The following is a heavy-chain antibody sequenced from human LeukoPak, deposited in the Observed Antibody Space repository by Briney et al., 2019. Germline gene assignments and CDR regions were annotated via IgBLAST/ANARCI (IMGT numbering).Heavy chain of an antibody. CDR1: GYTFTGYY. D-gene: IGHD2-15*01. Sequence: ASVKVSCKASGYTFTGYYMHWVRQAPGQGPEWMGWINPNSGGTNYAQKFQGRVTMTRDTSISTAYMELSRLRSDDTAVYYCARVPRYCSGGSCRYYYYYYMDVWGKGTTVTVSS. J-gene: IGHJ6*03. V-gene: IGHV1-2*02. CDR2: INPNSGGT. CDR3: ARVPRYCSGGSCRYYYYYYMDV.